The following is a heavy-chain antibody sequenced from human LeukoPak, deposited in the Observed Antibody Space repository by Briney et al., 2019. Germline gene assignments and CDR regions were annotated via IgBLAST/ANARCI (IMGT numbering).Heavy chain of an antibody. D-gene: IGHD6-6*01. CDR1: GGTFSNYP. Sequence: SVTVSCKASGGTFSNYPISWERQAPGQGLEWMGGIIPMIGRANYAQKFHGRVTITADEPTSIAYMEFSSLRSEDTAVYYCARDSSFENNWFDPWGQGTRVTVSS. CDR2: IIPMIGRA. CDR3: ARDSSFENNWFDP. V-gene: IGHV1-69*13. J-gene: IGHJ5*02.